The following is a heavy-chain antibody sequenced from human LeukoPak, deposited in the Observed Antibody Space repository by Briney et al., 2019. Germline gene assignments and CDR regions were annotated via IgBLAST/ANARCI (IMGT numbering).Heavy chain of an antibody. CDR3: ARARLRWNGWFDP. Sequence: LRLSCAASGFTFSSYAMHWVRQPPGKGLEWIGEINHSGSTNYNPSLKSRVTISVDTSKNQFSLKLSSVTAADTAVYYCARARLRWNGWFDPWGQGTLVTVSS. D-gene: IGHD4-23*01. CDR1: GFTFSSYA. J-gene: IGHJ5*02. CDR2: INHSGST. V-gene: IGHV4-34*01.